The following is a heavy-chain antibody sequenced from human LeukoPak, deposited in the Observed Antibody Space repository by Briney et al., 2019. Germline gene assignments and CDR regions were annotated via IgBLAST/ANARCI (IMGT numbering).Heavy chain of an antibody. Sequence: GGSLRLSCAASGFTFSSYAMSWVRQAPGKGLEWVSAISGSGGSTYYADSVKGRFTISRDNSKNTLYLQMNSLRAEDTAVYYCANHLACGSTNCPSFDYWGQGTLVTVSS. D-gene: IGHD2-2*01. CDR2: ISGSGGST. V-gene: IGHV3-23*01. CDR3: ANHLACGSTNCPSFDY. CDR1: GFTFSSYA. J-gene: IGHJ4*02.